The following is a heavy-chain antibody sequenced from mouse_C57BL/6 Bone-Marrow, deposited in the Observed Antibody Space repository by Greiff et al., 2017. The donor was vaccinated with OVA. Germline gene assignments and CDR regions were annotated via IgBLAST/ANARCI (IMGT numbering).Heavy chain of an antibody. Sequence: QVQLHQPGAELVKPGASVKLSCKASGYTFTSYWMHWVKQRPGRGLEWIGEILPGSCSTNYNEKFKGKATFTADTSSNTAYMQLSSLTTEDSAIYYCARSAQATFMDYWGQGTSVTVSS. CDR3: ARSAQATFMDY. CDR1: GYTFTSYW. J-gene: IGHJ4*01. D-gene: IGHD3-2*02. CDR2: ILPGSCST. V-gene: IGHV1-9*01.